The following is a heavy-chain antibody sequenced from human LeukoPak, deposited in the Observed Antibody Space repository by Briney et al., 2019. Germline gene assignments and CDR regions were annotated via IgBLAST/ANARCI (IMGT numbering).Heavy chain of an antibody. V-gene: IGHV3-64D*06. Sequence: PGGSLRLSCSASGFTFSSYAMHWVRQAPGEELDYISGVTSDGGTTYHADSVKGRFTISRDNSKNTLYLQMSSLRVEDTAVYYCVKVSSTVGATYFDQWAREPWSPSPQ. CDR1: GFTFSSYA. CDR3: VKVSSTVGATYFDQ. D-gene: IGHD1-26*01. J-gene: IGHJ4*02. CDR2: VTSDGGTT.